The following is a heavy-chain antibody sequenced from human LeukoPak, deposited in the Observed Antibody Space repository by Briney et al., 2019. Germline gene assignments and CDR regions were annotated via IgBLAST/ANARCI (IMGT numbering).Heavy chain of an antibody. D-gene: IGHD3-3*01. CDR1: GGSISGYY. CDR2: IYTGGST. CDR3: ASTIRISGNDY. V-gene: IGHV4-4*07. Sequence: PSETLSLTCTVSGGSISGYYWSWVRQPAGKGLEWIGRIYTGGSTNYNPSLKSRVTMSVDTSKNQFSLKLSSVTAADTAVYYCASTIRISGNDYWGQGTLVTVSS. J-gene: IGHJ4*02.